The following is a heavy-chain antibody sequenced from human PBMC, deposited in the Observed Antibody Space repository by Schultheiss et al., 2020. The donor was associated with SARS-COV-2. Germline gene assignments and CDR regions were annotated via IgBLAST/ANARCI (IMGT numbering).Heavy chain of an antibody. V-gene: IGHV3-30-3*01. CDR1: GFTFSSYA. J-gene: IGHJ6*02. Sequence: GGSLRLSCAASGFTFSSYAMHWVRQAPGKGLEWVAVISYDGSNKYYADSVKGRFTISRDNSKNTLYLQMNSLRAEDTAVYYCARGTGGGMDVWGQGTTVTVSS. CDR2: ISYDGSNK. D-gene: IGHD3-16*01. CDR3: ARGTGGGMDV.